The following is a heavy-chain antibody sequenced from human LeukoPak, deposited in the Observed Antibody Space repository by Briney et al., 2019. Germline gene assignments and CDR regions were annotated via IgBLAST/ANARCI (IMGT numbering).Heavy chain of an antibody. J-gene: IGHJ4*02. V-gene: IGHV3-33*01. CDR1: GFTFTTYG. CDR3: ARDLRKDSYGDY. Sequence: GGSLRLSCAASGFTFTTYGMHWVRQAPGKGLEWVALINLDGSNKNYADSVKGRLTISRDNSKNTLYLQMNSLRAEDTAVYYCARDLRKDSYGDYWGQGTLVTVSS. D-gene: IGHD5-18*01. CDR2: INLDGSNK.